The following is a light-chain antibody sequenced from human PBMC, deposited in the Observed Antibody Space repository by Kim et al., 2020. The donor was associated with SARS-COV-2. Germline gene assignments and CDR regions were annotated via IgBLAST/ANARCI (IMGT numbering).Light chain of an antibody. Sequence: ALGRRVRRTCQGASCRTYYANWYQQKAGQDPDHVSFGKNNRPSGSPDRFSGSSSGKGSSLTITGEQAEDGGDCYCNSRHGHGYRVVFGGGTQLTVL. CDR3: NSRHGHGYRVV. V-gene: IGLV3-19*01. J-gene: IGLJ2*01. CDR1: SCRTYY. CDR2: GKN.